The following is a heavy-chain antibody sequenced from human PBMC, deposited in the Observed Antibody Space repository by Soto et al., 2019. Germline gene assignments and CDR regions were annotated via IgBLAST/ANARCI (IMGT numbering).Heavy chain of an antibody. D-gene: IGHD2-2*01. CDR1: GFTFSSYA. J-gene: IGHJ4*02. Sequence: GESLKISCAASGFTFSSYAMSWVRQAPGKGLEWVSAISGSGGSTYYADSVKGRFTISRDNSKNTLYLQMNSLRAEDTAVYYCATGQGYCSSTSCYGIGPFDYWGQGTLVTVSS. V-gene: IGHV3-23*01. CDR2: ISGSGGST. CDR3: ATGQGYCSSTSCYGIGPFDY.